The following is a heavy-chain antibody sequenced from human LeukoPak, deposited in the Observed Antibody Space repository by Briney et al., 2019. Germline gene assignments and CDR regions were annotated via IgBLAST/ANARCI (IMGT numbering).Heavy chain of an antibody. V-gene: IGHV1-69*06. D-gene: IGHD6-19*01. CDR2: IIPIFGTA. J-gene: IGHJ4*02. Sequence: GASVKVSCKASGGTFSSYAISWVRQAPGQGLEWMGGIIPIFGTANYAQKFQGRVTITADKSTSTAYMELSSLRSEDTAVYYCAREFSSGWYVGYWGQGTLVTVSS. CDR1: GGTFSSYA. CDR3: AREFSSGWYVGY.